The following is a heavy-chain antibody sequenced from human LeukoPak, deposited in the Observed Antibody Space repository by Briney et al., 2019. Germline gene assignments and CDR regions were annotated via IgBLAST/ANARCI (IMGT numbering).Heavy chain of an antibody. CDR3: AKPTSGTAPRPLDY. V-gene: IGHV3-30*02. D-gene: IGHD1-26*01. Sequence: GGSLRLTCAASGFPFSKYGMYWVRQAPGKGLEWVAYIQFDENNKYYTDSVKGRFTISRDNSRNTLFLQMNSLRPEDAAVYYCAKPTSGTAPRPLDYWGRGTLVTVSS. CDR1: GFPFSKYG. J-gene: IGHJ4*02. CDR2: IQFDENNK.